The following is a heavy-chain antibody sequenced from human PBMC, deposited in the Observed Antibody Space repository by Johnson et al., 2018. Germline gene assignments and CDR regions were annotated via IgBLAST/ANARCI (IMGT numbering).Heavy chain of an antibody. J-gene: IGHJ6*02. CDR1: GGTFSSYA. Sequence: QVQLVESGAEVKKXGSSVKVSCKASGGTFSSYAISWVRQAPGQGLEWMGGIIPIFGTANYAQKFQGRVTITADESTSTAYMGLSSLRSEDTAVYYGARADLPTVTTPFQVIPYYYYGMDVWGQGTTVTVSS. CDR3: ARADLPTVTTPFQVIPYYYYGMDV. V-gene: IGHV1-69*01. CDR2: IIPIFGTA. D-gene: IGHD4-17*01.